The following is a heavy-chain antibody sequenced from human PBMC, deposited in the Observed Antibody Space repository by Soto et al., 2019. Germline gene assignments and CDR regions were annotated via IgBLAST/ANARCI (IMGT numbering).Heavy chain of an antibody. CDR3: ARDRPQHIAGYNSYYGLDV. J-gene: IGHJ6*02. CDR1: GYTFTSNG. Sequence: QGQLVQSGGEVKKPGASVKVSCKASGYTFTSNGISWVRQAPGQGLEWMGWISGYNGDTDYAQKFQGRVTMTTDTPTSTPYMGVSSREPADSAFNYWARDRPQHIAGYNSYYGLDVGGQGTPCTVSS. V-gene: IGHV1-18*04. D-gene: IGHD2-21*01. CDR2: ISGYNGDT.